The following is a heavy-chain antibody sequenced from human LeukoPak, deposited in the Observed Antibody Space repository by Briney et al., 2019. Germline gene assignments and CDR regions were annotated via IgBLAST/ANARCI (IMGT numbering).Heavy chain of an antibody. CDR1: GFTFTGYY. D-gene: IGHD4-23*01. CDR3: ARSVYGGKGAGDNWFDP. V-gene: IGHV1-2*02. Sequence: ASVKVSCKASGFTFTGYYMHWVRQAPGQGLEWMGWINPNSGGTNYAQKFQGRVTVTRDTSISTAYMELTRLTSEDTAVYYCARSVYGGKGAGDNWFDPWGQGTLVTVSS. CDR2: INPNSGGT. J-gene: IGHJ5*02.